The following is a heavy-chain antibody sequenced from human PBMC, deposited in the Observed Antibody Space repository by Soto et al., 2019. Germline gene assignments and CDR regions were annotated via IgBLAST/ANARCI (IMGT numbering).Heavy chain of an antibody. CDR3: ARTITSGTRFGY. CDR2: VYHSGST. V-gene: IGHV4-4*02. CDR1: GGSISTSNL. J-gene: IGHJ4*02. D-gene: IGHD1-1*01. Sequence: QVQLQESGPGLVKPSGTLSLTCAVSGGSISTSNLWSWVRQPPGKGLEWIGEVYHSGSTNYNPSFKSRVAISVDKTKTQFSLKLNSVTAADTALYYCARTITSGTRFGYWGQGSLVTVSS.